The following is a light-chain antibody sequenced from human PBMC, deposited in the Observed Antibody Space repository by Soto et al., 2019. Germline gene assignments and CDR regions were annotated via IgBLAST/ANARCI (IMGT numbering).Light chain of an antibody. CDR3: AAWDDSLNGVA. CDR2: TNT. CDR1: SSNIGSST. J-gene: IGLJ2*01. Sequence: QSVLTQPPSTSGTPGQRVTISCSGSSSNIGSSTVNWYQQLPGTAPKLLIYTNTQRPSGVPDRLSGSKSGCSASLAISGLQSEDEADYYCAAWDDSLNGVAFGGGTKVTVL. V-gene: IGLV1-44*01.